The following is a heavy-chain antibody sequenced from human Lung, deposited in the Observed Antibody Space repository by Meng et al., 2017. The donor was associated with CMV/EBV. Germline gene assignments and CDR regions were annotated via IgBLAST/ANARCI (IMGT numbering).Heavy chain of an antibody. J-gene: IGHJ5*02. V-gene: IGHV4-59*01. CDR1: GGSISSYY. CDR2: IYYSGST. CDR3: ARVLGYCSSTSCYRRSHSPLDWFDP. Sequence: SETLSLXXTVSGGSISSYYWSWIRQPPGKGLEWIGYIYYSGSTNYNPSLKSRVTISVDTSKNQFSLKLSSVTAADTAVYYCARVLGYCSSTSCYRRSHSPLDWFDPWGRGXLVTVSS. D-gene: IGHD2-2*01.